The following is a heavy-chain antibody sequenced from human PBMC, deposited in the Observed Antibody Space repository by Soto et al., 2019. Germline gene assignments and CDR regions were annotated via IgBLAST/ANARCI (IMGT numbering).Heavy chain of an antibody. J-gene: IGHJ4*02. Sequence: QVQVVESGGGVVQPGRSLRLSCTASGFTFSSYGMQWVRQAPGKGLEWVAVISNDGSNKHYGCPVKGRFTISRDNSKNTLYLQMNSLRAEDTAVYYCAAGYSFGDYWGQGALVTVSS. CDR3: AAGYSFGDY. D-gene: IGHD5-18*01. CDR2: ISNDGSNK. V-gene: IGHV3-30*03. CDR1: GFTFSSYG.